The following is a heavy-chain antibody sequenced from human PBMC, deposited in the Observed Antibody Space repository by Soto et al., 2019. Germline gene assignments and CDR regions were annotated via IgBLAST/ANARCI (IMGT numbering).Heavy chain of an antibody. J-gene: IGHJ5*02. CDR3: ARHHGPTTSENWFDP. D-gene: IGHD5-12*01. Sequence: QVPLVQSGVEVKTPGASVKGSCQASGYTFFTYDISWVRQAPGQGLEWMGWISTYSGDTKYAQKFQGRVTMTTDTSTTTAYLELRSLRSDDTAVYYCARHHGPTTSENWFDPWGQGTLVTVSS. V-gene: IGHV1-18*01. CDR2: ISTYSGDT. CDR1: GYTFFTYD.